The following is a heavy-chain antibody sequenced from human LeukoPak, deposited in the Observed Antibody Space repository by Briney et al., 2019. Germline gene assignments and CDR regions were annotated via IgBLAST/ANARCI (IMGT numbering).Heavy chain of an antibody. Sequence: GESLKISCKGSGYSFTSYWIGWVRQMPGKGLEWMGIIYPGDSDTRYSPSFQGQVTISADKSISTAYLQWSSLKASDTAMYYCARLTYYYDSSGYYFDYWGQGTQVTVSS. CDR1: GYSFTSYW. CDR2: IYPGDSDT. CDR3: ARLTYYYDSSGYYFDY. J-gene: IGHJ4*02. D-gene: IGHD3-22*01. V-gene: IGHV5-51*01.